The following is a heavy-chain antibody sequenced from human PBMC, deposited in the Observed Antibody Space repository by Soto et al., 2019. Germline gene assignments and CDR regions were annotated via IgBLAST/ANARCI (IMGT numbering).Heavy chain of an antibody. D-gene: IGHD3-16*01. J-gene: IGHJ6*02. Sequence: QVQLVQSGAEVKNPGASVKVSCKASGYSFTRYGIGWARQDPGQGLEWMGWINAYNGNTNYAQNLQGRLTLTIDTSTTTAYMELSSLRSNDTAIYYCAMVDVYVTPSPQDVWGQGTTVTVSS. CDR3: AMVDVYVTPSPQDV. CDR1: GYSFTRYG. CDR2: INAYNGNT. V-gene: IGHV1-18*01.